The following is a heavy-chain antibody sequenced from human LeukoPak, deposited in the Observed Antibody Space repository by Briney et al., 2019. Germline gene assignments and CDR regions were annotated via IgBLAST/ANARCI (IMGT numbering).Heavy chain of an antibody. J-gene: IGHJ5*02. CDR3: AHSRDSSGWATYNWFDP. V-gene: IGHV2-5*01. CDR1: GFSLRTSGVG. D-gene: IGHD6-19*01. CDR2: IYWNDDK. Sequence: SGPTLVNPTQTLTLTCTFSGFSLRTSGVGMGWIRQPPGKALEWLALIYWNDDKRYSPSLKSRLTITKDTSKIQVVLTMTNMDPVDTATYYCAHSRDSSGWATYNWFDPWGQGTLVTVSS.